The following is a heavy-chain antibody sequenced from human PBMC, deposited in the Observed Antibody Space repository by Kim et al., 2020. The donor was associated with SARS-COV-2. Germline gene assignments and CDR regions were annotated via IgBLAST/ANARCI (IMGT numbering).Heavy chain of an antibody. D-gene: IGHD5-12*01. CDR3: AREHSGYDYFDY. J-gene: IGHJ4*02. Sequence: SVKVSCKASGGTFSSYAISWVRQAPGQGLEWMGGIIPIFGTANYAQKFQGRVTITADESTSTAYMELSSLRSEDTAVYYCAREHSGYDYFDYWGQGTLVTVSS. V-gene: IGHV1-69*13. CDR1: GGTFSSYA. CDR2: IIPIFGTA.